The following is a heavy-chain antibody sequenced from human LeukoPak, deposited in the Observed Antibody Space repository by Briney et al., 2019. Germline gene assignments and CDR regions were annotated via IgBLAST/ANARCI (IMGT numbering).Heavy chain of an antibody. J-gene: IGHJ4*02. D-gene: IGHD3-22*01. CDR3: AREDYYDSKGYFDY. V-gene: IGHV3-53*05. CDR1: GLTVSSNY. CDR2: IYTGGNT. Sequence: GGSLRLSCAASGLTVSSNYMTWVRQGPGKGLEWVSVIYTGGNTYYADSVKGRFTISRDNSKNTLYLQMNSLRSEDTAVYYCAREDYYDSKGYFDYWGQGTLVTVSS.